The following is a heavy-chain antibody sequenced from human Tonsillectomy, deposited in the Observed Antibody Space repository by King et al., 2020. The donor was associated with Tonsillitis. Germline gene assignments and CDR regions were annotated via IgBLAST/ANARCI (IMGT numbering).Heavy chain of an antibody. CDR3: ARSAYSSGWFSDY. CDR1: GGSISSYS. CDR2: IYTSGST. J-gene: IGHJ4*02. Sequence: QLQESGPGLVKPSETLSLTCTVSGGSISSYSWSWIRQPAGKGLDWIGRIYTSGSTNYNPSLKSRVTMSVDTSKNQFSLKLSSVTAADTAVYFCARSAYSSGWFSDYWGQGTLVTVSS. V-gene: IGHV4-4*07. D-gene: IGHD6-19*01.